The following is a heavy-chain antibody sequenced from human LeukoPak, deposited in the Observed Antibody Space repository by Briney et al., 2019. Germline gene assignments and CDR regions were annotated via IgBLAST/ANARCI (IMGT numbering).Heavy chain of an antibody. D-gene: IGHD2-21*01. Sequence: PSETLSLTCSVSGGSISGYFWSWIRQPPGKGLEWIGYIYSSGNTNYNSSLKSRLTISIDTSKKQFSLRLNSVTAADTAVYCCARFQSNAIGYMDVWGKGTTVTVSS. CDR2: IYSSGNT. J-gene: IGHJ6*03. CDR1: GGSISGYF. CDR3: ARFQSNAIGYMDV. V-gene: IGHV4-59*12.